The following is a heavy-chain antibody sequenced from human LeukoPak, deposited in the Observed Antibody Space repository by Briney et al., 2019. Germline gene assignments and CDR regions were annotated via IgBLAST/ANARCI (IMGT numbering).Heavy chain of an antibody. D-gene: IGHD6-13*01. CDR3: ASLVVPAGDAYSSSWCAFGGIDY. V-gene: IGHV1-69*13. Sequence: SVKLSCKASGGTFSSYAISWVRQAPGQGLEWMGGIIPIFGTANYAQKFQGRVTITADESTSTAYMQLNSLRSEDTAVYYCASLVVPAGDAYSSSWCAFGGIDYWGQGALVTVSS. CDR2: IIPIFGTA. CDR1: GGTFSSYA. J-gene: IGHJ4*02.